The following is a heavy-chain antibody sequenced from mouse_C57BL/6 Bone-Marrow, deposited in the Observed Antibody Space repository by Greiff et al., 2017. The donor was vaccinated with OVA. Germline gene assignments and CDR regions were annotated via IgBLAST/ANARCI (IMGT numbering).Heavy chain of an antibody. Sequence: QVQLQQSGPRLVQPSQSLSITCTVSGFSLTSYGVHWVRQSPGKGLEWLGVIWSGGSTDYNAAFISRLSISKDNSKSQVFFKMNSLQADDTAIYYCARIGNYPFAWFAYWGQGTLVTVSA. J-gene: IGHJ3*01. V-gene: IGHV2-2*01. CDR1: GFSLTSYG. CDR2: IWSGGST. D-gene: IGHD2-1*01. CDR3: ARIGNYPFAWFAY.